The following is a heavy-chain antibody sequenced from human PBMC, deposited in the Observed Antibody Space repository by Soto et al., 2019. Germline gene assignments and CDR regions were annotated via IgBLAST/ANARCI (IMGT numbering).Heavy chain of an antibody. D-gene: IGHD6-19*01. Sequence: EVQLLESGEGLVQPGGSLRLSCAASGFTFSRYVMSWVRQAPGKGLEWVSGIIAVGGSTEYYTDSVKGRFTISRDNAKNTLYLQMNSLRAEDTAVYYCAKEKYSFGLYNGWDYWGQGALVTGSS. CDR2: IIAVGGST. J-gene: IGHJ4*02. CDR3: AKEKYSFGLYNGWDY. V-gene: IGHV3-23*01. CDR1: GFTFSRYV.